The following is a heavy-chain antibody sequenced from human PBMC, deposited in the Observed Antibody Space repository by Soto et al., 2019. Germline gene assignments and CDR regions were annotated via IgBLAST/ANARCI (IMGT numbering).Heavy chain of an antibody. CDR2: MNPNSGNT. J-gene: IGHJ6*03. V-gene: IGHV1-8*01. D-gene: IGHD2-2*01. CDR3: ARTPGEDYYYYYYMDV. CDR1: GYTFTSYD. Sequence: ASVKVSCKASGYTFTSYDINWVRQATGQGLEWMGWMNPNSGNTGYAQKFQGRVTMTRNTSISTAYMELSSLRSEDTAVYYCARTPGEDYYYYYYMDVWSKGTTVTVS.